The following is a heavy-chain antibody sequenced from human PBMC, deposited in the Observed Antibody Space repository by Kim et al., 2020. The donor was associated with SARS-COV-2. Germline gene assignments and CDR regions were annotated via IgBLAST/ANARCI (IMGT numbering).Heavy chain of an antibody. CDR1: GFTVSSNY. V-gene: IGHV3-53*01. CDR2: IYSGGST. J-gene: IGHJ4*02. D-gene: IGHD1-26*01. Sequence: GGSLRLSCAASGFTVSSNYMSWVRQAPGKGLEWVSVIYSGGSTYYADSVKGRFTISRDNSKNTLYLQMNSLRAADTAVYYCATEYSGSYSGWGYWGQGTLVTVSS. CDR3: ATEYSGSYSGWGY.